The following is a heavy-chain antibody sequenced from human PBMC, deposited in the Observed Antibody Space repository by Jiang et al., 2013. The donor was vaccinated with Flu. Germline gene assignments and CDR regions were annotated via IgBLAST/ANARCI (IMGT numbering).Heavy chain of an antibody. V-gene: IGHV1-69-2*01. D-gene: IGHD3-10*01. CDR1: GYTFTDYY. J-gene: IGHJ6*02. Sequence: GAEVKKPGATVKISCKVSGYTFTDYYMHWVQQAPGKGLEWMGLVDPEDGETIYAEKFQGRVTITADTSTDTAYMELSSLRSEDAAVYYCATAKGHYYGSGSYYYGMDVWGQGTTVTVSS. CDR2: VDPEDGET. CDR3: ATAKGHYYGSGSYYYGMDV.